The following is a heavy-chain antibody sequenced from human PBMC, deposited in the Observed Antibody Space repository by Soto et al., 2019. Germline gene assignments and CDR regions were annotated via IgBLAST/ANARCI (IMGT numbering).Heavy chain of an antibody. J-gene: IGHJ5*02. CDR3: AAFYDFWSGYPTYNWFYP. CDR1: GFTFSSYW. CDR2: IKQDGSEK. Sequence: GGSLRLSCAASGFTFSSYWMSWVRQAPGKGLEWVANIKQDGSEKYYVDSVKGRFTISRDNAKNSLYLQTNSLRAEDTAVYYCAAFYDFWSGYPTYNWFYPWGQGTLVTVSS. D-gene: IGHD3-3*01. V-gene: IGHV3-7*01.